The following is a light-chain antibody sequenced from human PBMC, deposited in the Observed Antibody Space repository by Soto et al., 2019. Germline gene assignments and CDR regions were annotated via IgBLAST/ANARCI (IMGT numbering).Light chain of an antibody. Sequence: DIQLTQSPSFLSASVGDRVTITCRASQGIASLLAWYQQEPGKAPKVLIYAASTLEGGVPSRLSGSGSGTEFTLTISSLQPEDLPTYYCQQLNSYPRTFGQGTKVEIK. CDR2: AAS. J-gene: IGKJ1*01. V-gene: IGKV1-9*01. CDR3: QQLNSYPRT. CDR1: QGIASL.